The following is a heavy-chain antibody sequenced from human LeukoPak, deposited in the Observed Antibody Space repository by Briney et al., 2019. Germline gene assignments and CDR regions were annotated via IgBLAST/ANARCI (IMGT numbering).Heavy chain of an antibody. CDR3: AKGRVGTNGVLEH. V-gene: IGHV3-74*01. D-gene: IGHD1-26*01. Sequence: GGSLRLSCAASGFTFSSYWMHWVRQAPGKGLVWVSRINSDGSSTIYADSVKGRFTISRDNAKNTLYLQMNSLRADDTAVYYCAKGRVGTNGVLEHWGQGTLVTVSS. J-gene: IGHJ1*01. CDR2: INSDGSST. CDR1: GFTFSSYW.